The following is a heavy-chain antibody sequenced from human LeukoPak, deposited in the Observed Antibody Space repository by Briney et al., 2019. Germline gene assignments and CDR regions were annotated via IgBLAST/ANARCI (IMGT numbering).Heavy chain of an antibody. D-gene: IGHD3-10*01. CDR1: GYSLSRGYY. CDR2: IYHSGST. V-gene: IGHV4-38-2*02. CDR3: AREDTMVRGVIKSSYYYGMDV. Sequence: SGTLSLTRAVSGYSLSRGYYRGWIRQPPGKGLEWIGSIYHSGSTYYNPFLKSRVTIPVDTSKNQCSLKLSSVTAADTAVYYCAREDTMVRGVIKSSYYYGMDVWGKGTTVTVSS. J-gene: IGHJ6*04.